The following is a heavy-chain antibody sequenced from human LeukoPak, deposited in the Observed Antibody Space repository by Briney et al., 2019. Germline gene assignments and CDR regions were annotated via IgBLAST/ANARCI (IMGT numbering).Heavy chain of an antibody. CDR1: GFTFSSYG. Sequence: GRSLRLSCAASGFTFSSYGMHWVRQAPGKGLEWVAVISYDGSNKYYADSVKGRFTISRDNSKNTLYLQMNSLRAEDTAVYYCAKSGSGSSDDYWGQGTLVTVSS. CDR3: AKSGSGSSDDY. D-gene: IGHD1-26*01. CDR2: ISYDGSNK. V-gene: IGHV3-30*18. J-gene: IGHJ4*02.